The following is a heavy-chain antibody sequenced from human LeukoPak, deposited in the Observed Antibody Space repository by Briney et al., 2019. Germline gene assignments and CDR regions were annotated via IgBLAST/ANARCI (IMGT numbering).Heavy chain of an antibody. CDR2: ISGSGGST. Sequence: SCKASGGTFSSYAISWVRQAPGKGLEWVSAISGSGGSTYYADSVKGRFTISRDNSKNTLYLQMNSLRAEDTAVYYCAKAAAGIFDYWGQGTLVTVSS. CDR3: AKAAAGIFDY. D-gene: IGHD6-13*01. CDR1: GGTFSSYA. V-gene: IGHV3-23*01. J-gene: IGHJ4*02.